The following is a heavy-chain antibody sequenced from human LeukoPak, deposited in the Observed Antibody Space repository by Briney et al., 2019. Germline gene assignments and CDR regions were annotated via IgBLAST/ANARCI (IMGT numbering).Heavy chain of an antibody. CDR2: IWYDGGNK. V-gene: IGHV3-33*06. D-gene: IGHD6-19*01. CDR1: GFTFSHYG. Sequence: GGSLRLSCAASGFTFSHYGMHWVRQAPGKGLEWVAVIWYDGGNKYFADSVKGRFTISRDNSKNTVYLQMNILRVEDTAVYYCAKGTESGWYAYFDYWGQGTLVTVSS. CDR3: AKGTESGWYAYFDY. J-gene: IGHJ4*02.